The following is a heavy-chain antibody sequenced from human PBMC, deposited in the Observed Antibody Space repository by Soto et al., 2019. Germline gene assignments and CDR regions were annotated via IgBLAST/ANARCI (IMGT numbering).Heavy chain of an antibody. CDR2: ISSSSSYI. D-gene: IGHD6-13*01. Sequence: EVQLVESGGGLVKPEGSLRLSCAASGFTFRSYSMNWVRQAPGKGLEWVSSISSSSSYIYYADSVKGRFTISRDNAKNSLYLQMNSLRAEDTAVYYCAREIRVSSWPFDYWGQGTLVTVSS. CDR3: AREIRVSSWPFDY. J-gene: IGHJ4*02. V-gene: IGHV3-21*01. CDR1: GFTFRSYS.